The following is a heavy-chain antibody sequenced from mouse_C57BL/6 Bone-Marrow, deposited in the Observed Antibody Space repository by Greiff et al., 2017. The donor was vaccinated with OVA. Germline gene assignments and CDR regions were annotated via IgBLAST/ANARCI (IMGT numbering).Heavy chain of an antibody. D-gene: IGHD1-1*01. Sequence: VQLKESGPVLVKPGASVKMSCKASGYTFTDYYMNWVKQSHGKSLEWIGVINPYNGGTSYNQKFKGKATLTVDKSSSTAYMELNSLTSEDSAVYYCAREVYYGSSDWYFDVWGTGTTVTVSS. CDR3: AREVYYGSSDWYFDV. CDR2: INPYNGGT. CDR1: GYTFTDYY. J-gene: IGHJ1*03. V-gene: IGHV1-19*01.